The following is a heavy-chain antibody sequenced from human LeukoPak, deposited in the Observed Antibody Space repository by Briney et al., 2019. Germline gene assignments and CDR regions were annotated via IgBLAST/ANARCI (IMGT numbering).Heavy chain of an antibody. J-gene: IGHJ6*03. D-gene: IGHD1-26*01. CDR2: ITSNSSYI. CDR3: ARDPYSGSYGDYYYYYMDV. V-gene: IGHV3-21*01. Sequence: GGSLRLSCAASGFTFSTYNMNWIRQAPGKGLERLSSITSNSSYIYYADSVKGRFTISRDNAKNSLYLQMNSLRDEDTAVYYCARDPYSGSYGDYYYYYMDVWGKGTTVTISS. CDR1: GFTFSTYN.